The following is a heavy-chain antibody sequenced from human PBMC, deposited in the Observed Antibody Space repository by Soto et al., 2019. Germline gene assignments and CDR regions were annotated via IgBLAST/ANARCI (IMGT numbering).Heavy chain of an antibody. D-gene: IGHD2-15*01. Sequence: QVQLVQSGAEVKEPGASVKVSCKASGYIFTAHSMHWVRQAPGQGLEWMGIINPRGGSLTYAEKFQGRGSMTREMSTSTFYLELRSLNAEDTDVYVCARVNLDVLSSLVETYGMDAWGEGTTVTVSS. V-gene: IGHV1-46*01. J-gene: IGHJ6*04. CDR2: INPRGGSL. CDR1: GYIFTAHS. CDR3: ARVNLDVLSSLVETYGMDA.